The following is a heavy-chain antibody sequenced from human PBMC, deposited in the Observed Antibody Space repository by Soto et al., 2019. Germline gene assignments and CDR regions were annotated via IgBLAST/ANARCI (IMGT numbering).Heavy chain of an antibody. CDR2: ISGSGGST. D-gene: IGHD6-13*01. CDR3: ARGFSRSSSWYRAPPHDY. V-gene: IGHV3-23*01. CDR1: GFTFSSYA. J-gene: IGHJ4*02. Sequence: PGGSLRLSCAASGFTFSSYAMSWVRQAPGKGLEWVSAISGSGGSTYYADSVKGRFTISRDNSKNTLYLQMNSLRAEDTAVYYCARGFSRSSSWYRAPPHDYWGQGTLVTGSS.